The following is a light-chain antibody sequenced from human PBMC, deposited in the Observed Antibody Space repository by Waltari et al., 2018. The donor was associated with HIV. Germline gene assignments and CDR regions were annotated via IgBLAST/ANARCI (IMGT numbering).Light chain of an antibody. CDR2: DVS. CDR3: CSYTGSYTWV. CDR1: SSDVGGYNF. J-gene: IGLJ3*02. V-gene: IGLV2-11*01. Sequence: PRSVSGSPGQSVTIPCTGTSSDVGGYNFVSWYQQHPGKAPKLVIYDVSKWPSGVPDRFSGSKSGNTASLTISGLQAEDEADYYCCSYTGSYTWVFGGGTELTVL.